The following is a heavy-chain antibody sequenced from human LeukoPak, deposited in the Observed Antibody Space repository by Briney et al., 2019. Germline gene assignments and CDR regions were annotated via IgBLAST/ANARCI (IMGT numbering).Heavy chain of an antibody. CDR1: GFTFSSYA. CDR3: AKDRLEQQLLFGGGLDV. V-gene: IGHV3-23*01. CDR2: ISARGGST. D-gene: IGHD6-13*01. Sequence: PGGSLRLSCAASGFTFSSYAMSWVRQAPGKGLEGVADISARGGSTHYGDSVKGRFTISRDNSKNTLCLQVNSLRAEDTAVYYCAKDRLEQQLLFGGGLDVWGQGTTVTVSS. J-gene: IGHJ6*02.